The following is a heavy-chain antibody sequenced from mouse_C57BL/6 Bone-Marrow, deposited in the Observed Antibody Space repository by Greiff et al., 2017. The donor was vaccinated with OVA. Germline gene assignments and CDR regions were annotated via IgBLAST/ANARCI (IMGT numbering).Heavy chain of an antibody. CDR3: TSPLTGNDWYFDV. Sequence: EVKVEESGGGLVQPGGSMKLSCAASGFTFSDAWMDWVRQSPEKGLEWVAEIRNKANNHATYYAESVKGRFTISRDDSKSSVYLQMNSLRAEDTGIYYCTSPLTGNDWYFDVWGTGTTVTVSS. CDR2: IRNKANNHAT. D-gene: IGHD4-1*01. J-gene: IGHJ1*03. V-gene: IGHV6-6*01. CDR1: GFTFSDAW.